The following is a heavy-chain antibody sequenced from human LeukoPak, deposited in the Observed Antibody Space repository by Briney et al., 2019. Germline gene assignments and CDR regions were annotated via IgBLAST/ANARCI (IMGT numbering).Heavy chain of an antibody. Sequence: GASVKVSCKASGYTFTSYDINWVRQATGQGLEWMGWMNPNSGNTGYAQKFQGRVTMTRNTSISTAYMELSSLRSEDTAVYYCARDDLPLLGYYDNSGFDYWGQGTLVTVSS. CDR2: MNPNSGNT. D-gene: IGHD3-22*01. J-gene: IGHJ4*02. V-gene: IGHV1-8*01. CDR1: GYTFTSYD. CDR3: ARDDLPLLGYYDNSGFDY.